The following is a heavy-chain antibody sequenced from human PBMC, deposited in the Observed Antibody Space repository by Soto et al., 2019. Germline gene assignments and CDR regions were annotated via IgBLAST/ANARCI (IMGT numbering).Heavy chain of an antibody. CDR2: ISTTSSSI. CDR3: ARKGVAFDY. Sequence: GSLRLSCAASGFTFISYSMNLVRQAPWKWLEWISYISTTSSSIYYADSVKGRFTISRDNAKNSLFLQMNSLRDEDTAVYYCARKGVAFDYWGQGALVTVSS. J-gene: IGHJ4*02. CDR1: GFTFISYS. V-gene: IGHV3-48*02. D-gene: IGHD3-3*01.